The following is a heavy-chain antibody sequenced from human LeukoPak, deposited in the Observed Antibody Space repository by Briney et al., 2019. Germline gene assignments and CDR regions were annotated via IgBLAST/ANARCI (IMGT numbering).Heavy chain of an antibody. CDR2: ISSSGNTI. D-gene: IGHD1-26*01. Sequence: GGSLRLSCAASGFTFSSYEMNWVRQAPGKGLEWVSYISSSGNTIYYADSVKGRFTISRDNAKNSLYLQMNSLRAEDTAVYYCARVLARALDYWGQGTLVTVSS. V-gene: IGHV3-48*03. J-gene: IGHJ4*02. CDR1: GFTFSSYE. CDR3: ARVLARALDY.